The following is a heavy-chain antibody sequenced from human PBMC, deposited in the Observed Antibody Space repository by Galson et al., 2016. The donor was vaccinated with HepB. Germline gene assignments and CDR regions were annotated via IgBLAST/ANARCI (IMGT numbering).Heavy chain of an antibody. CDR3: ATNRWFGGLSQVDN. Sequence: SLRLSCEASGFTFVIHAFHWVRQTPGKGLQWVAVTSNDGSHACYADSARVRFTISRDDSTNTVYLKMNSLRGEDTAVYFCATNRWFGGLSQVDNWGQGTLVTVSS. J-gene: IGHJ4*02. CDR1: GFTFVIHA. CDR2: TSNDGSHA. D-gene: IGHD3-10*01. V-gene: IGHV3-30*04.